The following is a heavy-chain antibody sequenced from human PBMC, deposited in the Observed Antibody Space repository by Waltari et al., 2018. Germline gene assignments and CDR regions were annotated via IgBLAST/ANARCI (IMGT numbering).Heavy chain of an antibody. Sequence: EVQLVQSGAEVKKPGATVQISCKASGYTFTDSYMHWVHQAPGKGLEWMGRVDPEDGETIYAEKFQGRVTITADTSTDTAYMELSSLRSEDTAVYYCATLTYPVKSRHWFDPWGQGTLVTVSS. CDR1: GYTFTDSY. D-gene: IGHD2-2*01. CDR3: ATLTYPVKSRHWFDP. CDR2: VDPEDGET. V-gene: IGHV1-69-2*01. J-gene: IGHJ5*02.